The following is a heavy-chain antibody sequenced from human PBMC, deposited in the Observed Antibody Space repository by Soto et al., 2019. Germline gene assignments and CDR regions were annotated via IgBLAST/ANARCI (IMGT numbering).Heavy chain of an antibody. D-gene: IGHD6-6*01. CDR1: GFTFRNFG. CDR2: ISYHGGIK. CDR3: AKNVASDFSNSLWSRDG. Sequence: GEYLKISCAGSGFTFRNFGIQWVRQAPGKGLEWVAYISYHGGIKYYADSVKGPFTISRDNSQNTVYLQLNSLRPEDSAVYYCAKNVASDFSNSLWSRDGWGQGTTGTVSS. J-gene: IGHJ6*02. V-gene: IGHV3-30*18.